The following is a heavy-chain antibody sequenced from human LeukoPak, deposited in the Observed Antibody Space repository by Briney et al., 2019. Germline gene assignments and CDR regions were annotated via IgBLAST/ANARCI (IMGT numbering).Heavy chain of an antibody. CDR1: GFTFSSYW. CDR3: ARVGTVREWLYTAYYFDY. J-gene: IGHJ4*02. V-gene: IGHV3-7*01. D-gene: IGHD3-3*01. Sequence: GGSLRLSCAASGFTFSSYWMSWVRQAPGKGLEWVANIKQDGSEKYYVDSVKGRFTISRDNAKNSLYLQMNSLRAEDTAVYYCARVGTVREWLYTAYYFDYWGQGTLVTVSS. CDR2: IKQDGSEK.